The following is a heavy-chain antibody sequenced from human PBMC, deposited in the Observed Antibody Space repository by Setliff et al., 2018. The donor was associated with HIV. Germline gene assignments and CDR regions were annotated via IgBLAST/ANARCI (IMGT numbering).Heavy chain of an antibody. CDR3: ARGLENGVWVYGYYYYGMDV. CDR1: GFSFDDYG. J-gene: IGHJ6*02. Sequence: LRLSCAASGFSFDDYGMNWVRQAPGKGLEWVSSISSSSSYIYYADSVKGRFTISRDNAKNSLYLQMNSLRAEDTAVYYCARGLENGVWVYGYYYYGMDVWGQGTTVTVSS. CDR2: ISSSSSYI. D-gene: IGHD2-8*01. V-gene: IGHV3-21*01.